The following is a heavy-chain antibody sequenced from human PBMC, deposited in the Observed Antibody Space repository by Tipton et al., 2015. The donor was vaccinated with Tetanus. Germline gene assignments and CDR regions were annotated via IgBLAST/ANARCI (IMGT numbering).Heavy chain of an antibody. CDR2: IKQDGSAL. Sequence: SLRLSCAASGFTFNNYCMTWVRQAPGKGLEWVANIKQDGSALYYVDSVKGRFTFSRDNAKNSLYLQVNSLRVEDTAVYYCARAISSRWGKHDAFDIWGQGTTVAVSS. CDR1: GFTFNNYC. V-gene: IGHV3-7*01. D-gene: IGHD3-16*01. J-gene: IGHJ3*02. CDR3: ARAISSRWGKHDAFDI.